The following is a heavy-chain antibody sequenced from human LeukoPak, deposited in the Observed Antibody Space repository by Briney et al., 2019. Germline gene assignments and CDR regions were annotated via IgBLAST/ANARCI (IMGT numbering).Heavy chain of an antibody. D-gene: IGHD5-24*01. Sequence: GGSLRLSCAGSGFTFSSAWMTWVRQTPGKGLEWVGHSKSRTDGGTTDYAAPVKGRFTVSRDDSTNTVYLQMNSLKTEDSAVYYCATEFYRNGYNFWGQGTLVTVSS. V-gene: IGHV3-15*01. J-gene: IGHJ4*02. CDR2: SKSRTDGGTT. CDR1: GFTFSSAW. CDR3: ATEFYRNGYNF.